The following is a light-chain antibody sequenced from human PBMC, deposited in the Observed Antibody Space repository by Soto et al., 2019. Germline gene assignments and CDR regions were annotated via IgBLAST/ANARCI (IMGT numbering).Light chain of an antibody. CDR1: QSVSNTF. J-gene: IGKJ1*01. CDR2: GAS. V-gene: IGKV3-20*01. CDR3: QQYGSSPPLT. Sequence: EIVMTQSPATLSVSPGERATLSCGAGQSVSNTFLAWYQQKPGHAPRLLIYGASNRATGIPDRCSGSGSGTDFTLTISRLQPEDFAVYYCQQYGSSPPLTFGQGTKVDIK.